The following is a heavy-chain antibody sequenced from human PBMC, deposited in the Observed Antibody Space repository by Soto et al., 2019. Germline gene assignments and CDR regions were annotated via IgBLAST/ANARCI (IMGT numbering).Heavy chain of an antibody. V-gene: IGHV5-51*01. CDR2: IYPGDSDT. CDR1: GYSLTNYW. J-gene: IGHJ5*02. Sequence: PGESLMISCKCSGYSLTNYWIDLGLQMPANGLEWVGIIYPGDSDTKYSPSFQGQVPISADKSISTAYLQWSSLKASDTAMYYCARQNTIFGVARGFDPWGQGTLVTVSS. D-gene: IGHD3-3*01. CDR3: ARQNTIFGVARGFDP.